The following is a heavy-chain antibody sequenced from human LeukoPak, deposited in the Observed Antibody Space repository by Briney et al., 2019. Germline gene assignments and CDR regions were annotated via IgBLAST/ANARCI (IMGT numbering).Heavy chain of an antibody. V-gene: IGHV1-46*01. CDR1: GYTFTNYY. Sequence: ASVKVSCKASGYTFTNYYMHWVRQAPGQGLKWVGLINPTGTGTNYAQKFRGRVTLTRDTSTTTVYMELSSLRSEDTAVYYCAREESGGYFDYWGQGTPVTVSS. J-gene: IGHJ4*02. CDR2: INPTGTGT. CDR3: AREESGGYFDY. D-gene: IGHD2-8*02.